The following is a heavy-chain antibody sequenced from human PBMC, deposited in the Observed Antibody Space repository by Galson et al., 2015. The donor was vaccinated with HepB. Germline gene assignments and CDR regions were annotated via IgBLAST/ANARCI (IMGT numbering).Heavy chain of an antibody. CDR2: ISGSGGST. Sequence: SLRLSCAASGFTFSSYAMRWVRQAPGKGLEWVSAISGSGGSTYYADSVKGWFTISRDNSKNTLYLQMNSLRAEDTAVYYCAKDRQWLVVYWGQGTLVTVSS. D-gene: IGHD6-19*01. J-gene: IGHJ4*02. CDR1: GFTFSSYA. V-gene: IGHV3-23*01. CDR3: AKDRQWLVVY.